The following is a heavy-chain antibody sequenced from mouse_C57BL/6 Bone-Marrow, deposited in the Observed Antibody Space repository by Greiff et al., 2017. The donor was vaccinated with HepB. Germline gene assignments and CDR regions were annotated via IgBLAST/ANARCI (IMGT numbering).Heavy chain of an antibody. V-gene: IGHV1-18*01. D-gene: IGHD1-1*01. Sequence: VQLQQSGPELVKPGASVKIPCKASGYTFTDYNMDWVNQSHGKSLEWIGDINPNNGGTSYNQKFKGKATLTVDKSSSTAYMELRSLTSEDTAVYYCARVGRTHWYFDVWGTGTTVTVSS. CDR3: ARVGRTHWYFDV. CDR1: GYTFTDYN. J-gene: IGHJ1*03. CDR2: INPNNGGT.